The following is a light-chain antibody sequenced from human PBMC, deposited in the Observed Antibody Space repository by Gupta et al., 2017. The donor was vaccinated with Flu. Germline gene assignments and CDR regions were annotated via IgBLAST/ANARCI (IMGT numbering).Light chain of an antibody. J-gene: IGKJ2*02. Sequence: YIAWFQQKPGQAPRLLMYGASTRATGIPDRFSGSGSGADFTLTISRLEPEDFAVYFCQQDSYLFCTFGQGTKLAIK. V-gene: IGKV3-20*01. CDR1: Y. CDR2: GAS. CDR3: QQDSYLFCT.